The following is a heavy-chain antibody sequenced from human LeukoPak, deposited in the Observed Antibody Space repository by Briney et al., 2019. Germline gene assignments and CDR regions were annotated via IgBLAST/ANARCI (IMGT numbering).Heavy chain of an antibody. CDR2: IKQDGSEK. Sequence: GGSLRLSCAASGFTFSRSWMTWVRQAPGKGLEWVANIKQDGSEKYYVDSVKGRFTISRDNAKNSLYLQMNSLRAEDTAVYYCARVYSGSYQDLWGQGTLVTVSS. CDR1: GFTFSRSW. J-gene: IGHJ4*02. CDR3: ARVYSGSYQDL. D-gene: IGHD1-26*01. V-gene: IGHV3-7*04.